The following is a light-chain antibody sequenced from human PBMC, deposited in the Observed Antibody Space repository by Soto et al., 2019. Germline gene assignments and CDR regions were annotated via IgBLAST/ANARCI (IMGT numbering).Light chain of an antibody. Sequence: DIQMTPSPSSLSASVGDRVPITCRASQSIGCYLNWYQPKPGKAPNLLIYAGSILHSGVPPRCSGGGGGTYFTLTISTLQPEYFASYDCQQIYTIPRTFGGGTKVDI. J-gene: IGKJ4*01. V-gene: IGKV1-39*01. CDR2: AGS. CDR1: QSIGCY. CDR3: QQIYTIPRT.